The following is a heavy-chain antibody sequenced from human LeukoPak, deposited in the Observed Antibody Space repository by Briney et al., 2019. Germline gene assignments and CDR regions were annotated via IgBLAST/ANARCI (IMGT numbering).Heavy chain of an antibody. CDR2: ISASNGNT. Sequence: ASVKVSCKASGYTFTSYGISWVGQAPGQGLEWMGWISASNGNTDHAQKFQGRVTMTTDTSTTTAYMELRSLRSDDTAVYYCARDTSYSWYDTFGDYWGQGTLVTVSS. J-gene: IGHJ4*02. V-gene: IGHV1-18*01. CDR3: ARDTSYSWYDTFGDY. D-gene: IGHD6-13*01. CDR1: GYTFTSYG.